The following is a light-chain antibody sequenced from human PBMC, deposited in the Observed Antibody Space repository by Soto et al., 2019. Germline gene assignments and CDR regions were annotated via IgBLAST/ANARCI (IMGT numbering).Light chain of an antibody. J-gene: IGKJ1*01. Sequence: DIHMPQSPTTLSASVGDRVTITCRASQSISSYLNWYQQKPGKAPKLLIYAASSLQSGVPSRFSGSGSGTDFTLTISSLQPEDFATYYCQQSYSTPWTFGQGTKVDIK. CDR3: QQSYSTPWT. V-gene: IGKV1-39*01. CDR2: AAS. CDR1: QSISSY.